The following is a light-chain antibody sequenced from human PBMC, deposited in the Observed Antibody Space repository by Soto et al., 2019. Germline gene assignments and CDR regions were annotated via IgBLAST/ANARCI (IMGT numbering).Light chain of an antibody. CDR1: QSVSSY. Sequence: EIVLTHSPATLSLSPGERATLSFSSSQSVSSYLAWYQQKPGQAPRLLISGASRRATGIPDRFSGSGSGTDFTLTISSLEPEDFAVYYCQQRSNWPVTFGQGTRLEIK. V-gene: IGKV3-11*01. J-gene: IGKJ5*01. CDR3: QQRSNWPVT. CDR2: GAS.